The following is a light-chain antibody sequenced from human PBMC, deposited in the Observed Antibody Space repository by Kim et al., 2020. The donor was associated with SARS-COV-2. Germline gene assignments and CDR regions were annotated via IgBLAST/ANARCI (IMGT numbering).Light chain of an antibody. CDR1: NIGSKN. V-gene: IGLV3-21*02. CDR3: QVWDSGSDRVI. Sequence: SYELTQPPSVSVAPGQTARITCGGNNIGSKNVHWYLQRPGQAPVLVIYDDGDRPSGTPERFSGSNSGNSATLTINRVAAGDEADYYCQVWDSGSDRVIFGGGTKLTVL. CDR2: DDG. J-gene: IGLJ2*01.